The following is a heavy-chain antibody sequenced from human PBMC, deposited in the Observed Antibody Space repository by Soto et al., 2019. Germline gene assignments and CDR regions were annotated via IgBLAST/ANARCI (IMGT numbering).Heavy chain of an antibody. CDR1: GFPFSSYA. J-gene: IGHJ4*01. V-gene: IGHV3-23*01. CDR3: AKDYDDSSGYGLDY. Sequence: EVQLLEAGGGLVQPGWSLRLSCAASGFPFSSYAMSSVRQAPGKGLEWVSAISGSGGSTYYADSVEGRLTISRDNSTDTRELRLSSLRTEDTAGYCGAKDYDDSSGYGLDYWGRGTLVTVST. CDR2: ISGSGGST. D-gene: IGHD3-22*01.